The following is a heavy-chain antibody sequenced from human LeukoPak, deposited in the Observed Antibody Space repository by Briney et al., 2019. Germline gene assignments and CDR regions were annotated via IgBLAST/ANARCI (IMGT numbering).Heavy chain of an antibody. J-gene: IGHJ6*03. Sequence: GASVKVSCKASGVTFSSYAINWVRQAPGQGLEGMGGIIPIFGTTNYAQKFKGRVTITADESTSTAYMELSSLRSEDTAVYFCATSHYSSYWDNGPHYYYYMDVWGKGTTVTVSS. CDR1: GVTFSSYA. CDR2: IIPIFGTT. V-gene: IGHV1-69*01. D-gene: IGHD6-19*01. CDR3: ATSHYSSYWDNGPHYYYYMDV.